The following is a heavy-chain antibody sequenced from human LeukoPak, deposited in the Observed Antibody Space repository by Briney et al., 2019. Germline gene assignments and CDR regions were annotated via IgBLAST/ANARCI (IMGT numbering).Heavy chain of an antibody. CDR1: GGSISGYY. D-gene: IGHD6-19*01. Sequence: PSETLSLTCTVSGGSISGYYWSWIRQPPGKGLEWIAYIYYSGSTNYNPSLKSRVTISVDTSKNQFSLKVSSVTAADTAVYYCVRRKIAVPGHEPAFDIWGQGTMVTVSS. CDR2: IYYSGST. V-gene: IGHV4-59*08. J-gene: IGHJ3*02. CDR3: VRRKIAVPGHEPAFDI.